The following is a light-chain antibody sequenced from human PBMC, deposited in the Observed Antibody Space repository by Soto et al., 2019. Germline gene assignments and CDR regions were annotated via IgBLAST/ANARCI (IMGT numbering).Light chain of an antibody. V-gene: IGKV1-5*01. CDR1: QTLRTW. CDR2: DVS. Sequence: DIRMTQSPSTLSASVGDRVTITCRASQTLRTWLAWYQQKPGKAPKLLNYDVSILQSGVPSRFGGSGSGTEFTLTISSLQRDDVATSDGEQYNGYPLTFGGGTKVEFK. J-gene: IGKJ4*01. CDR3: EQYNGYPLT.